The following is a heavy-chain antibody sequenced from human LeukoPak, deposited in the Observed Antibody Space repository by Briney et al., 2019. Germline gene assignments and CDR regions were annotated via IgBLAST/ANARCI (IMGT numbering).Heavy chain of an antibody. V-gene: IGHV1-2*06. CDR3: ARGAKAFLVGRGEKNWFDP. CDR1: GYTFTSYY. D-gene: IGHD3-3*02. J-gene: IGHJ5*02. CDR2: INPNSGGT. Sequence: ASVKVSCKVSGYTFTSYYMHWVRQAPGQGLEWMGRINPNSGGTNYAQKFQGRVTMTRDTSISTAYMELSRLRSDDTAVYYCARGAKAFLVGRGEKNWFDPWGQGTLVTVSS.